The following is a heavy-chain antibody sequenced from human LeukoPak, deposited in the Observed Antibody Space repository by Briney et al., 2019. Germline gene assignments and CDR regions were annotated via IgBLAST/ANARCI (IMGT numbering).Heavy chain of an antibody. CDR2: IKQDGSEK. Sequence: AGSLRLSCAASGFTFSSYWMSWVRQAPGKGLEWVANIKQDGSEKYYVGSVKGRFTISRDNAKNSLYLQMNSLRAEDTAVYYCARQIVVVPAAIYMDVWGKGTTVTISS. CDR1: GFTFSSYW. CDR3: ARQIVVVPAAIYMDV. D-gene: IGHD2-2*01. V-gene: IGHV3-7*01. J-gene: IGHJ6*03.